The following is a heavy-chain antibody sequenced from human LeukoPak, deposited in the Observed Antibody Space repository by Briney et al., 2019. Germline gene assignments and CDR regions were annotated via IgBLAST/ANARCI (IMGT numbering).Heavy chain of an antibody. D-gene: IGHD3-3*01. J-gene: IGHJ4*02. CDR3: AKDRVRFLEWLLGLAVDY. CDR2: INWNSGRT. CDR1: GFTFDDYA. V-gene: IGHV3-9*01. Sequence: GGSLRLSCAASGFTFDDYAMHWVRQVPEKGLEWVSGINWNSGRTGYADSVKGRFTISRDNSKNTLYLQMNSLRAEDTAVYYCAKDRVRFLEWLLGLAVDYWGQGTLVTVSS.